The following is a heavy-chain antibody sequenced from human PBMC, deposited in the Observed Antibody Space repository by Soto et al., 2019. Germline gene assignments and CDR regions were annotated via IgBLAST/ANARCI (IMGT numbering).Heavy chain of an antibody. J-gene: IGHJ4*02. D-gene: IGHD6-19*01. CDR1: GGSISSSSYY. Sequence: QLQLQESGPGLVKPSETLSLTCTVSGGSISSSSYYWGWIRQPPGKGLEWIGSIYYSGSTYYNPSLKSRVTISVDTSKNQFSLKLSSVTAADTAVYYCARGRSGWNLHYFDYWGQGTLVTVSS. CDR2: IYYSGST. CDR3: ARGRSGWNLHYFDY. V-gene: IGHV4-39*01.